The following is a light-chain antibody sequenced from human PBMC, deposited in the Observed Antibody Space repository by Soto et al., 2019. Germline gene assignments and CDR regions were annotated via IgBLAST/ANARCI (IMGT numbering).Light chain of an antibody. J-gene: IGKJ4*01. Sequence: EIVLTQSPGTLSLSPGERATLSCRASQSVSSSYLAWYQQKPGQAPRLLIYDASNRATGIPARFSGSGSGTDFTLTISSLEPEDSAVYYCQQRSYLFTFGGGTKVDIK. CDR2: DAS. V-gene: IGKV3D-20*02. CDR3: QQRSYLFT. CDR1: QSVSSSY.